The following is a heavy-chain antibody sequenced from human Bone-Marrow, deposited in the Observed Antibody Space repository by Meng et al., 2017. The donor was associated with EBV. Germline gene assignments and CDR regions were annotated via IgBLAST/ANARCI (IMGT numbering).Heavy chain of an antibody. CDR3: ASSTPGGRPDY. CDR2: IWYDGSNE. J-gene: IGHJ4*02. V-gene: IGHV3-33*01. CDR1: GFTFTNYG. Sequence: ESGGAVAQPVRSWKLSCAPSGFTFTNYGRHWVRQAPGKGLEWVALIWYDGSNEFYADSVKGRFTISRDNSKNTLYLQMNNLRAEDTALYYCASSTPGGRPDYWGQGTLVTVSS. D-gene: IGHD3-16*01.